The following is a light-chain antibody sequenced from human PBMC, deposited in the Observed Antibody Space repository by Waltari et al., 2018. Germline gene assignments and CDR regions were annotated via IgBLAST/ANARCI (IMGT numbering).Light chain of an antibody. V-gene: IGKV3-20*01. J-gene: IGKJ1*01. CDR3: QHYVRLPAT. CDR2: GAS. Sequence: IVLTQSPGTLSLSQGERATLSCRASQRVSRSLAWYQQKPGQAPKLLIYGASTRATGIPDRFTGSGSGTDFILTISSLEPEDFAIYFCQHYVRLPATFGQGTKVEIK. CDR1: QRVSRS.